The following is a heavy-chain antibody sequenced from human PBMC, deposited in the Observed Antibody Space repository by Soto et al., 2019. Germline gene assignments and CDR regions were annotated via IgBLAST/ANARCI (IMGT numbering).Heavy chain of an antibody. V-gene: IGHV3-23*01. CDR2: ISDSGGDT. J-gene: IGHJ4*02. CDR3: ATVGAFRSGYSHNSGSDFDY. CDR1: GFTFSSYA. Sequence: GGSLRLSCAASGFTFSSYAMSWVRQAPGKGLEWVSSISDSGGDTYYADSVKGRFTISRDNSKNTLFLQMISLRAEDTAVYYCATVGAFRSGYSHNSGSDFDYWGQGTLVTVSS. D-gene: IGHD3-22*01.